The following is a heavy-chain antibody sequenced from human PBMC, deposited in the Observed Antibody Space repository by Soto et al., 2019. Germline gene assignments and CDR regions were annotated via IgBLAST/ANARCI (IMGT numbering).Heavy chain of an antibody. V-gene: IGHV1-18*01. Sequence: QVPLVQSGAEVKKPGASVKVSCKASGYTFTSYGISWVRQAPGQGLEWMGWISAYNGNTNYAQKLQGRVTMTTDTSTSTAYRELRSLRSDDTAVYYCARDRGYCSGGSCYSLPDLWGRGTLVTVSS. CDR3: ARDRGYCSGGSCYSLPDL. CDR2: ISAYNGNT. CDR1: GYTFTSYG. J-gene: IGHJ2*01. D-gene: IGHD2-15*01.